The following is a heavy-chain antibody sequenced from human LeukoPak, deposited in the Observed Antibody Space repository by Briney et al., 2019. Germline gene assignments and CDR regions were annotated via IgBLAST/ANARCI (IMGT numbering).Heavy chain of an antibody. V-gene: IGHV3-7*05. J-gene: IGHJ4*02. CDR3: AKRASGSGTSLYYFDY. D-gene: IGHD3-10*01. Sequence: PGGSLRLSFAASGLTFSYYWMNWVRQAPGKGLELVANIKRDGSEKYYVDSVKGRFTISRDNTKNSLSLQMNSLRAEDTAVYYCAKRASGSGTSLYYFDYWGQGTLVTVSS. CDR2: IKRDGSEK. CDR1: GLTFSYYW.